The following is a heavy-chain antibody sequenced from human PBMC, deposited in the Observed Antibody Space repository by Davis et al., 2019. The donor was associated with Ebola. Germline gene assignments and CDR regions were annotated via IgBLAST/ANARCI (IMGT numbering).Heavy chain of an antibody. V-gene: IGHV6-1*01. Sequence: LSCAISGDNVSSNTAAWNWIRQSPSRGLEWLGRTYYRSKWSTDYAVSVKSRITINPDTSKNQFSLQLNSVTPEDTAVYYCARRRTGTAPGLDSWGQGTLVTVSS. CDR2: TYYRSKWST. CDR3: ARRRTGTAPGLDS. D-gene: IGHD1-7*01. CDR1: GDNVSSNTAA. J-gene: IGHJ4*02.